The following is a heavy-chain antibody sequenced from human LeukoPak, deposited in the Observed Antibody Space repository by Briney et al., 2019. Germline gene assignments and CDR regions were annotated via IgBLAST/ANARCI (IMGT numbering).Heavy chain of an antibody. D-gene: IGHD6-13*01. CDR3: ARSRTPGIAAAGYRGCYFDY. CDR1: GGSISSGGYY. CDR2: IYYSGST. Sequence: SETLSLTCTVSGGSISSGGYYWSWIRQHPGKGLEWIGSIYYSGSTNYNPSLQGRVTISVDTSKNQFSLKLSSVTAADTAVYYCARSRTPGIAAAGYRGCYFDYWGQGTLVTVSS. J-gene: IGHJ4*02. V-gene: IGHV4-61*08.